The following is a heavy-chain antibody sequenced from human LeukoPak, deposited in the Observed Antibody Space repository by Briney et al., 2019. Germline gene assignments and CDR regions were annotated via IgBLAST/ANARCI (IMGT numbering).Heavy chain of an antibody. D-gene: IGHD3-10*01. CDR1: GGSFSGYY. V-gene: IGHV4-34*01. CDR3: ARGVRGSGSGRFDY. CDR2: INHSGST. Sequence: SETLSLTCAVYGGSFSGYYWSWIRQPPGKGLEWIGEINHSGSTNYNPFLKSRVTISVDTSKNQFSLKLSSVTAADTAVYYCARGVRGSGSGRFDYWGQGTLVTVSS. J-gene: IGHJ4*02.